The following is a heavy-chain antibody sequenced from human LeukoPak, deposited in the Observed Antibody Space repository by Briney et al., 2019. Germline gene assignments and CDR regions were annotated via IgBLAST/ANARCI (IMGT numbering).Heavy chain of an antibody. CDR2: INHSGST. D-gene: IGHD5/OR15-5a*01. J-gene: IGHJ4*02. CDR3: ARGLSVSDY. Sequence: SETLSLTCAVYGGSFSGYYWSWIRQPPGKGLEWIGEINHSGSTNYNPSLKSRVTISVDTSKNQFSLKLSSVTAADTAVYYCARGLSVSDYWGQGTLVTVSS. V-gene: IGHV4-34*01. CDR1: GGSFSGYY.